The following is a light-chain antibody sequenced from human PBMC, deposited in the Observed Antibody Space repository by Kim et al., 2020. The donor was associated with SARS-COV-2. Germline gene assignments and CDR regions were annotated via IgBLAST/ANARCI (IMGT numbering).Light chain of an antibody. CDR1: QDLTKY. Sequence: AIRLTQSPSSVSASPGDKVTISCRATQDLTKYLAWYQLKSGEAPRLLIFTASTLNTGVPSRFSGSGSGTEFTLTITSLQSEDSATYFCLQHSSYPITFGQGTKLEIK. CDR3: LQHSSYPIT. CDR2: TAS. J-gene: IGKJ2*01. V-gene: IGKV1-8*01.